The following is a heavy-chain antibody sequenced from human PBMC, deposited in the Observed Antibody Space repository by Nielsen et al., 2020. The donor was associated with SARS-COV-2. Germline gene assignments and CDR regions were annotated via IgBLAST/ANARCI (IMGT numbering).Heavy chain of an antibody. J-gene: IGHJ6*02. Sequence: WIRQPPGKGLEWVAVIWYDGGDKYYADSVKGRFTISRDNSKNTLYLQMNSLRAEDTAVYYCARYYDILTGYYTPRIYYYYGMDVWGQGTTVTVSS. CDR3: ARYYDILTGYYTPRIYYYYGMDV. V-gene: IGHV3-33*01. D-gene: IGHD3-9*01. CDR2: IWYDGGDK.